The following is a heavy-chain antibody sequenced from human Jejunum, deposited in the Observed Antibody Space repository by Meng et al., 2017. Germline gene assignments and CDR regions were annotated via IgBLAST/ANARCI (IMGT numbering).Heavy chain of an antibody. V-gene: IGHV3-21*01. Sequence: GESLKISCAASGFTFNSYSINWVRQAPGKGLEWVSSISSSSSYIHYADSVKGRFTISRDNAKNSVYLQVNSLRAEDTAVYYCARDGKEDAGRGFDYWGQGTLVTVSS. J-gene: IGHJ4*02. CDR2: ISSSSSYI. CDR1: GFTFNSYS. D-gene: IGHD6-13*01. CDR3: ARDGKEDAGRGFDY.